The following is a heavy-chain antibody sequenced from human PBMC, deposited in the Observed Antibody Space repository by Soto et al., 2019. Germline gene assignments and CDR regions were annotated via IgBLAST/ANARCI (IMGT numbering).Heavy chain of an antibody. J-gene: IGHJ3*02. V-gene: IGHV4-4*02. Sequence: WETLSLTCAVSGGSITSNWWSWVRQPPGKGLEWIGEIYHNGRFNYNPSLRSRLTISIDKSKNQLSLKLTSVTAADTAVHYCVRHLNYAFDIWGQGTMVTVSS. CDR1: GGSITSNW. CDR3: VRHLNYAFDI. CDR2: IYHNGRF.